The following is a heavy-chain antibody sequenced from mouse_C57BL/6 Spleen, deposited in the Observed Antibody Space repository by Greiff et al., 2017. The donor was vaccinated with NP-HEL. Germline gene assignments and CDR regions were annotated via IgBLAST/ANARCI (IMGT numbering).Heavy chain of an antibody. CDR3: ANGPNDYDLWYFDV. J-gene: IGHJ1*03. D-gene: IGHD2-4*01. CDR1: GFNIKNTY. CDR2: IDPANGNT. V-gene: IGHV14-3*01. Sequence: EVQVVESVAELVRPGALVKLSCTASGFNIKNTYMHWVKQRPEQGLEWIGRIDPANGNTKYAPKFQGKATITADTSSNTAYLQLSSLTSEDTAIYYCANGPNDYDLWYFDVWGTGTTVTVSS.